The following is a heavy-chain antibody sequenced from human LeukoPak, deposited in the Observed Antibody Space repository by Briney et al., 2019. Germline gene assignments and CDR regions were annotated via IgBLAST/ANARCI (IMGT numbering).Heavy chain of an antibody. V-gene: IGHV3-15*01. CDR3: TTDPPRYCSSASCYTGY. D-gene: IGHD2-2*01. J-gene: IGHJ4*02. CDR2: IKSKTDGGTT. Sequence: PGGSLRLSCAPPGFTFNNARMTSVCEAPGKGGWWGGRIKSKTDGGTTHYGAPVKGRFTILRDDSKNTLYLQMNSLKTEDTAVYYCTTDPPRYCSSASCYTGYWGQGTLVTVSS. CDR1: GFTFNNAR.